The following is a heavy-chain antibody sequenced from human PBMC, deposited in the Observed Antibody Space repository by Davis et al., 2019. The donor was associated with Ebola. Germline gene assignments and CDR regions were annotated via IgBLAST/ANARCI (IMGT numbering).Heavy chain of an antibody. CDR2: ITTYNNDA. CDR1: GYTFTSYY. CDR3: ARRAVEYQIRTHAMDV. J-gene: IGHJ6*02. Sequence: ASVKVSCKASGYTFTSYYMHWVRQAPGEGLEWVGWITTYNNDANYAQKFLGRVTMTTERSTSTAYMELRGLKSDDTAVYYCARRAVEYQIRTHAMDVWGQGTTVIVSS. D-gene: IGHD2-2*01. V-gene: IGHV1/OR15-2*01.